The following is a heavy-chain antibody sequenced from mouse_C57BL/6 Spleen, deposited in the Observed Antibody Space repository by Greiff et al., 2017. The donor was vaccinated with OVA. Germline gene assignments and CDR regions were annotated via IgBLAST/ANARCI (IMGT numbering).Heavy chain of an antibody. CDR3: ARHGGDYYGSPLWYFDV. Sequence: VKLVESGAELVKPGASVKLSCKASGYTFTEYTIHWVKQRSGQGLEWIGWFYPGSGSIKYNEKFKDKATLTADKSSSTVYMELSRLTSEDSAVYFCARHGGDYYGSPLWYFDVWGTGTTVTVSS. D-gene: IGHD1-1*01. CDR2: FYPGSGSI. CDR1: GYTFTEYT. J-gene: IGHJ1*03. V-gene: IGHV1-62-2*01.